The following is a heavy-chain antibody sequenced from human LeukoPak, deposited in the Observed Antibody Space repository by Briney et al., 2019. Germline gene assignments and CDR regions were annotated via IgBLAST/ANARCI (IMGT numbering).Heavy chain of an antibody. J-gene: IGHJ4*02. CDR1: GFIFSIYW. Sequence: PGGSLRLSCAASGFIFSIYWMSWVRQAPGKGLEWVANIKQDGSEKYYVDSVKGRFTISRDNAKNSLYLQMNSLRAEDTAVYHCARQRDPGDYLPFDYRGQGTLVTVSS. CDR2: IKQDGSEK. D-gene: IGHD4-17*01. CDR3: ARQRDPGDYLPFDY. V-gene: IGHV3-7*01.